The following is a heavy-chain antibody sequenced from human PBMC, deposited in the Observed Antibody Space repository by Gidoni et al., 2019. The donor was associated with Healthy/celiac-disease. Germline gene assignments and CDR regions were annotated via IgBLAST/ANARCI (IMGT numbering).Heavy chain of an antibody. CDR2: IWYDGSNK. CDR1: GFTFSSYG. J-gene: IGHJ4*02. Sequence: QVQLVESGGGVVQPGRSLRLSCAASGFTFSSYGMHGVRQAPGKGLAGVAVIWYDGSNKYYADSVKGRFTISRDNSKNTLYLQMNSLRAEDTAVYYCARSKRTRIVGARRSSGRFDYWGQGTLVTVSS. CDR3: ARSKRTRIVGARRSSGRFDY. D-gene: IGHD1-26*01. V-gene: IGHV3-33*01.